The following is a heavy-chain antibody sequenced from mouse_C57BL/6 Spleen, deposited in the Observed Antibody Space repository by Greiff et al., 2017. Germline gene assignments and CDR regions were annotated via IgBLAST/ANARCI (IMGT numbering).Heavy chain of an antibody. J-gene: IGHJ4*01. D-gene: IGHD2-4*01. CDR2: FYPGSGSI. CDR3: AEGDYDDYAMDY. V-gene: IGHV1-62-2*01. Sequence: QVQLQQSGAELVKPGASVKLSCKASGYTFTEYTIHWVKQRSGQGLEWIGWFYPGSGSIKYNEKFKDKATLTADKSSSTVYMELSRLTSEDSAVYYCAEGDYDDYAMDYWGQGTSVTVSS. CDR1: GYTFTEYT.